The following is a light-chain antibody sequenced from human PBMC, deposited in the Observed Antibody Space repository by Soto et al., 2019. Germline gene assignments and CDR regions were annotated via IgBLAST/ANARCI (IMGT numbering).Light chain of an antibody. CDR2: DAS. V-gene: IGKV3-11*01. CDR3: QQRSNWPPT. CDR1: QSVSSY. Sequence: EIVLTQSPATLSLSPGERATLSCRASQSVSSYLAWYQQKPGQAPMLLIYDASNRATVIPARFSGSGSGTDFTLTISSLEPEDFAVYYCQQRSNWPPTFGQGTKLEIK. J-gene: IGKJ2*01.